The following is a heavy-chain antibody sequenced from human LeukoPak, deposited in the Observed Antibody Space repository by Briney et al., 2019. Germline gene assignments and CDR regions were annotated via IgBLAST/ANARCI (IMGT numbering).Heavy chain of an antibody. J-gene: IGHJ4*02. D-gene: IGHD4-17*01. CDR2: IYPGDSDT. Sequence: GESLKISCKVSGYSFTTYWIAWVRQMPGKGLEWMGIIYPGDSDTRYSPSFQGQVTISADKSIRTAYLQWSSLKASDTAIYYCARHHDYGDYGCFDYWGQGTLVTVSS. CDR1: GYSFTTYW. V-gene: IGHV5-51*01. CDR3: ARHHDYGDYGCFDY.